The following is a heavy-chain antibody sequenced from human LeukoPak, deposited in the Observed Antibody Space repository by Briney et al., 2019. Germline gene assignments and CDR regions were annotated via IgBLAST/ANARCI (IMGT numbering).Heavy chain of an antibody. CDR2: IYRRGST. CDR3: ARNGVRGHYFDY. V-gene: IGHV4-4*02. CDR1: EFTVSSNY. D-gene: IGHD3-10*01. J-gene: IGHJ4*02. Sequence: GSLRLSCAASEFTVSSNYMNWVRQAPGKGLEWIGEIYRRGSTNHNPSLKSRVTISLDESENQFPLRLTSVTAADTAVYYCARNGVRGHYFDYWGQGTLVTVSS.